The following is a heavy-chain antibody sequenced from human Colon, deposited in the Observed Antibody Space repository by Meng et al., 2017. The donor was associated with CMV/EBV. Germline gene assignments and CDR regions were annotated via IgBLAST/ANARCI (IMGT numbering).Heavy chain of an antibody. Sequence: IRCVLASPCLREPRGEGVVWVGYIFRRETIYFSPSRETRVVISLDRSKNQFSLTLTSVTAADTAVYYCARATRYDIVTGYYWYFDVWGRGTLVTVSS. J-gene: IGHJ2*01. D-gene: IGHD3-9*01. CDR1: IRCVLA. V-gene: IGHV4-30-2*01. CDR2: IFRRETI. CDR3: ARATRYDIVTGYYWYFDV.